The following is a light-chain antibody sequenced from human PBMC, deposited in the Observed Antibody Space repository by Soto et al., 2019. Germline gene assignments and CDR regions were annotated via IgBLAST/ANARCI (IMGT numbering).Light chain of an antibody. CDR1: SFNIGAGYD. Sequence: QSVLTQPPSVSGAPGQRVTISCTGSSFNIGAGYDVHWYQQLPGTAPKLLIYANKNRPAGVPDRFSASKSGTSASLAITGLQAEDEADYYCQSYDTSPSGYVFGTGTKLTVL. CDR2: ANK. J-gene: IGLJ1*01. CDR3: QSYDTSPSGYV. V-gene: IGLV1-40*01.